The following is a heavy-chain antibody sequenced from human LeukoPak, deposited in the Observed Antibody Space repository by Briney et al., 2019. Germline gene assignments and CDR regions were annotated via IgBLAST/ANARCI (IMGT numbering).Heavy chain of an antibody. CDR2: IHYSGTT. J-gene: IGHJ4*02. CDR3: ARDSRHTPLYYFDY. D-gene: IGHD6-13*01. CDR1: GVSISSSSDF. Sequence: SETLSLTCTVSGVSISSSSDFWGWIRQPPGKGLEWIGSIHYSGTTYYNPSLKSRVTISADTSKNQFSLKLRSVTAADTAVYYCARDSRHTPLYYFDYWGQGTLVTVSS. V-gene: IGHV4-39*07.